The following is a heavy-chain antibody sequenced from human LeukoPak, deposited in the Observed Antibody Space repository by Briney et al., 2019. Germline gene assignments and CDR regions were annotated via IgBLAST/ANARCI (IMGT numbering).Heavy chain of an antibody. V-gene: IGHV4-30-4*01. CDR3: ARVRAARLDY. Sequence: SQTLSLTCTVSGGSISSGDYYWSWIRQPPGKGLEWIGEINHSGSTNYNPSLKSRVTISVDTSKNQFSLKLSSVTAADTAVYYCARVRAARLDYWGQGTLVTVSS. CDR1: GGSISSGDYY. J-gene: IGHJ4*02. CDR2: INHSGST. D-gene: IGHD6-6*01.